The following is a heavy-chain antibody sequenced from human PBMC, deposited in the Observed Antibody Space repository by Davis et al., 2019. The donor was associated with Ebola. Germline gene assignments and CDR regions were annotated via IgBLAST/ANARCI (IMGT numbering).Heavy chain of an antibody. CDR1: GFTFSSYG. J-gene: IGHJ4*02. CDR2: IWYDGSNK. V-gene: IGHV3-33*08. D-gene: IGHD1-26*01. CDR3: ARGGPSAWELLGCFDY. Sequence: GESLKISCAASGFTFSSYGMHWVRQAPGKGLEWVAVIWYDGSNKYYADSVKGRFTISRDNSKNTLYLQMNSLRTEDTAVYYCARGGPSAWELLGCFDYWGQGTLVTVSS.